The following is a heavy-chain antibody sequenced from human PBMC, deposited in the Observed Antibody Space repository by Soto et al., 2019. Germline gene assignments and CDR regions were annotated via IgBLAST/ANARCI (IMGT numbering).Heavy chain of an antibody. Sequence: GGSLRLSCAASGFTFSSFAMSWVRQAPGKGLEWVSAISGGGGITYYADSVMGRFTISRDNSKNTLYLQMNSLRDEDTAVYYCAKVRVATIQNFDYWGQGTPVTVSS. J-gene: IGHJ4*02. CDR1: GFTFSSFA. V-gene: IGHV3-23*01. CDR2: ISGGGGIT. D-gene: IGHD5-12*01. CDR3: AKVRVATIQNFDY.